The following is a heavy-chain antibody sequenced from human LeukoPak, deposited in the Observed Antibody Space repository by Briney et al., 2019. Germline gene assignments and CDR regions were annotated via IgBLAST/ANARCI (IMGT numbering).Heavy chain of an antibody. CDR2: ISSSSSYI. J-gene: IGHJ4*02. Sequence: PGGSLRLSCAASGFTFADYAMHWVRQTPGKGLEWVSFISSSSSYIYYGDSVKGRFTISRDNAKNSLYLQMSSLRVEDTAVYYCARGEWSSSPFDYWGQGTLVTVSS. CDR3: ARGEWSSSPFDY. V-gene: IGHV3-21*01. D-gene: IGHD6-6*01. CDR1: GFTFADYA.